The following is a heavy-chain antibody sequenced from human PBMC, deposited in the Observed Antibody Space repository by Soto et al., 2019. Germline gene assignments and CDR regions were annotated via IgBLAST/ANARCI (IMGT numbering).Heavy chain of an antibody. CDR2: INPNSGGT. V-gene: IGHV1-2*02. D-gene: IGHD6-6*01. J-gene: IGHJ4*02. Sequence: ASVKVSCKASGYTFTGYYMHWVRQAPGQGLEWMGWINPNSGGTNYAQKFQGRVTMTRDTSISTAYMELSRLRSDDTAVYYCARDANIIASRPSWSDYWGQGTLVTVSS. CDR3: ARDANIIASRPSWSDY. CDR1: GYTFTGYY.